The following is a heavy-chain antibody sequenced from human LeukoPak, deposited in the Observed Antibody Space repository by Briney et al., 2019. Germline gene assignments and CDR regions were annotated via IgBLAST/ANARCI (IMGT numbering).Heavy chain of an antibody. J-gene: IGHJ4*02. D-gene: IGHD6-13*01. Sequence: GESLKISFQGSGYRFTSYWIGWVRQMPGKGLEWMGIIYPGDSDTRYSPSFQGQVTISADKSISTAYLQWSSLKASDTAMYYCARQYSSSWSESDYWGQGTLVTVSS. CDR2: IYPGDSDT. V-gene: IGHV5-51*01. CDR3: ARQYSSSWSESDY. CDR1: GYRFTSYW.